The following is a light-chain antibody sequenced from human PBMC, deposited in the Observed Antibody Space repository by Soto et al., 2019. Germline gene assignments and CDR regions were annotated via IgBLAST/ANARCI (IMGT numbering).Light chain of an antibody. CDR3: QQRSNWPLT. V-gene: IGKV3-11*01. J-gene: IGKJ4*02. CDR1: QSVSSY. CDR2: DAS. Sequence: EIVLTQSPATLSLSPGERATLSCRASQSVSSYLAWYQQKPGQAPRLLIYDASNRAPGIPARFSGTGSATDYTLTISTLEPEDCAVYYCQQRSNWPLTFGGGTKVETK.